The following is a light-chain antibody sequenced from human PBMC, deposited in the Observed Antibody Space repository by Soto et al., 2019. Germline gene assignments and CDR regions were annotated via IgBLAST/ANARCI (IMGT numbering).Light chain of an antibody. Sequence: QSVLTQPPSASGTPGQRVTISCSGSSSNIGSNNLNWYQQLPGTAPQLLIYSNNHRPSGVPDRFSGSKSGTSASLAISGLQSEDEDDYYCAAWDDSRNGWVFGGGTKLTVL. CDR1: SSNIGSNN. V-gene: IGLV1-44*01. CDR2: SNN. CDR3: AAWDDSRNGWV. J-gene: IGLJ3*02.